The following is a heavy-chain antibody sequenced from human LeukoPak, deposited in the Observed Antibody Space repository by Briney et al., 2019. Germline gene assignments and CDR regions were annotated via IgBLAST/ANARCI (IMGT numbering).Heavy chain of an antibody. Sequence: SETLSLTCSVSGGSINSHYWSWIRQPPGKRLEWIGYIFNTGNTNYNPSLASRVTMSVDTSRAQFFLRLSPVTAADTAIYYCASRPADTTWYEVFDYWSQGTLVTVSS. D-gene: IGHD6-13*01. V-gene: IGHV4-59*11. CDR1: GGSINSHY. CDR3: ASRPADTTWYEVFDY. J-gene: IGHJ4*02. CDR2: IFNTGNT.